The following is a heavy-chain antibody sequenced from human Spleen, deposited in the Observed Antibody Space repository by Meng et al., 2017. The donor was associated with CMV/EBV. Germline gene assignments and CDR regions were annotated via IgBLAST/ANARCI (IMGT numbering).Heavy chain of an antibody. D-gene: IGHD3-10*01. Sequence: SETLSLTCTVSGGSVSSGSYYWSWIRQPPGKGLEWIGYIYYSGSTNYNPSLKSRVTISVDTSKNQFSLKLSSVTAADTAVYYCARQAPMVRGVIGPRYYYYGMDVWGQGTLVTVSS. CDR2: IYYSGST. V-gene: IGHV4-61*01. CDR1: GGSVSSGSYY. CDR3: ARQAPMVRGVIGPRYYYYGMDV. J-gene: IGHJ6*02.